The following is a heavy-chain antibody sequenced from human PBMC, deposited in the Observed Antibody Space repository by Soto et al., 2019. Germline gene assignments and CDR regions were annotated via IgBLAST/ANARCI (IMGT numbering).Heavy chain of an antibody. CDR1: GFTFSSYG. J-gene: IGHJ4*02. Sequence: QVQLVESGGGVVQPGRSLRLSCAASGFTFSSYGMHWVRQAPGKGLEWVAVISYDGSNKYYADSVKGRFTISRDNSKNTLYLQMNSLRAVDTAVYYCTSRITIFGVVTQIGDYWGQGTLVTVSS. CDR3: TSRITIFGVVTQIGDY. CDR2: ISYDGSNK. V-gene: IGHV3-30*03. D-gene: IGHD3-3*01.